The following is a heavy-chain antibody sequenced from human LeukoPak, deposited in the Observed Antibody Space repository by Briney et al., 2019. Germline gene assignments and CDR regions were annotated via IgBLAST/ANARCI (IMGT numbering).Heavy chain of an antibody. CDR3: AKVTSGWFGHFDY. CDR1: GFTFSDYY. Sequence: GGSLRLSCAASGFTFSDYYMSWIRQAPGKGLEWVSAISGSGGSTYYADSVKGRFTISRDNSKNTLYLQMNSLRAEDTAVYYCAKVTSGWFGHFDYWGQGTLVTVSS. V-gene: IGHV3-23*01. D-gene: IGHD6-19*01. J-gene: IGHJ4*02. CDR2: ISGSGGST.